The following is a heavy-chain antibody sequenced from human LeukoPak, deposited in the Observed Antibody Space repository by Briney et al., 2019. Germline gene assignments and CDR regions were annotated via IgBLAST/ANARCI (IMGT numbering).Heavy chain of an antibody. CDR2: INHSGST. D-gene: IGHD3-9*01. CDR3: ARDRGRRYFDWFIPPFDY. CDR1: GGSFSGYY. V-gene: IGHV4-34*01. Sequence: KPSETLSLTCAVYGGSFSGYYWSWVRQPLGKGLEWIGEINHSGSTNYNPSLKSRVTISVDTSKNQFSLKLSSVTAADTAVYYCARDRGRRYFDWFIPPFDYWGQGTLVTVPS. J-gene: IGHJ4*02.